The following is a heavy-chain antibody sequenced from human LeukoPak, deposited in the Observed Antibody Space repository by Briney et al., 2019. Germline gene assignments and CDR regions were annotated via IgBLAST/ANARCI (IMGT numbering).Heavy chain of an antibody. J-gene: IGHJ3*02. D-gene: IGHD3-9*01. Sequence: GASVKVSCKASGGTFSSYAISWVRQAPGQGLEWMGGLIPIFGTANYAQKFQGRVTITADKSTSTVYMELSSLRSEDTAVYYCAFGGYDILTGYLDAFDIWGQGTMVTVSS. V-gene: IGHV1-69*06. CDR3: AFGGYDILTGYLDAFDI. CDR2: LIPIFGTA. CDR1: GGTFSSYA.